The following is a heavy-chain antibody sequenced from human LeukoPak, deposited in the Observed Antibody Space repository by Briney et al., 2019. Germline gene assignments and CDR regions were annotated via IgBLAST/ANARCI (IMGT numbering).Heavy chain of an antibody. Sequence: GASVKVSCKASGYTFTSYGTSWVRQAPGQGLEWMGWISAYNGNTNYAQKLQGRVTMTTDTSTSTAYMELRSLRSDDTAVYYCARDYDFWSGPQFDYWGQGALVTVSS. V-gene: IGHV1-18*01. CDR3: ARDYDFWSGPQFDY. J-gene: IGHJ4*02. CDR1: GYTFTSYG. CDR2: ISAYNGNT. D-gene: IGHD3-3*01.